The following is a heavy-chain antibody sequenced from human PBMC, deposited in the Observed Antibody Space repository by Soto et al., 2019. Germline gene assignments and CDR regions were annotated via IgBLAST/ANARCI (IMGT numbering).Heavy chain of an antibody. D-gene: IGHD5-12*01. J-gene: IGHJ4*02. CDR2: IIPILGIA. Sequence: QVQLVQSGAEVKKPGSSVKVSCKASGGTFSSYTISWVRQAPGQGLEWMVRIIPILGIANYAQKFQGRVTITADKSTSTAYMELSSLRSEDTAVDYCARGPRYSGYGYWGQGTLVTVSS. CDR1: GGTFSSYT. CDR3: ARGPRYSGYGY. V-gene: IGHV1-69*02.